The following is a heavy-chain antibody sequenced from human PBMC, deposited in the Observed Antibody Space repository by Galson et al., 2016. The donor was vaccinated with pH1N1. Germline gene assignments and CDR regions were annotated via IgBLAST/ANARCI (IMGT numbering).Heavy chain of an antibody. J-gene: IGHJ4*02. CDR1: GFTFTSYA. CDR3: ARDSEYSGHEGFH. CDR2: ILYDGTNE. V-gene: IGHV3-30*04. D-gene: IGHD5-12*01. Sequence: SLRLPCAASGFTFTSYAMHWVRQAPGKGLEWVAVILYDGTNEYYADSVKGRFTISRDKTQSTVYLQMNSLRTEDTAVYYCARDSEYSGHEGFHWAQGTLVIVSS.